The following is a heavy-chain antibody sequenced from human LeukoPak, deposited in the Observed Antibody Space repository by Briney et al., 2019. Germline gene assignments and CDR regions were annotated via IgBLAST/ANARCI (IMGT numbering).Heavy chain of an antibody. CDR1: GFTFSGSA. Sequence: PGGSLRLSCAASGFTFSGSAMHWVRQASGKGLEWVGRIRSKANSYATAYAASVKGRFTISRDDSKNTAYLQMNSLKTEDTAVYYCTRLGYYYGSGSPNQYWGQGTLATVSS. J-gene: IGHJ4*02. CDR3: TRLGYYYGSGSPNQY. CDR2: IRSKANSYAT. V-gene: IGHV3-73*01. D-gene: IGHD3-10*01.